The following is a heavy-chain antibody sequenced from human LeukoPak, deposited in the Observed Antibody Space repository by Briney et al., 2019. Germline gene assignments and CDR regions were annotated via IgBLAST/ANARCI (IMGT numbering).Heavy chain of an antibody. V-gene: IGHV3-30*18. D-gene: IGHD6-13*01. CDR1: GFTFSSYA. CDR2: ISYDGSNK. CDR3: AKLAVSAAAGTGFDY. Sequence: GGSLRLSCAASGFTFSSYAMHWVRQAPGKGLEWVAVISYDGSNKYYADSVKGRFTISRDNSKNTLYLQMNSLRAEDTAVYYCAKLAVSAAAGTGFDYWGQGTLVTVSS. J-gene: IGHJ4*02.